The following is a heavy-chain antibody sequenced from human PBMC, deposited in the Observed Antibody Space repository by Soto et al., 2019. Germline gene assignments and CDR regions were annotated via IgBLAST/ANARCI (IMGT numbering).Heavy chain of an antibody. D-gene: IGHD2-8*01. Sequence: SVKVSCKASGGTFSSYAISWVRQAPGQGLEWMGGIIPIFGTANYAQKFQGRVTITADESTSTAYMELSSLRSEDTAVYYCARDASSLCTNGVCYSYFDYWGQGTLVTVSS. CDR1: GGTFSSYA. CDR3: ARDASSLCTNGVCYSYFDY. J-gene: IGHJ4*02. CDR2: IIPIFGTA. V-gene: IGHV1-69*13.